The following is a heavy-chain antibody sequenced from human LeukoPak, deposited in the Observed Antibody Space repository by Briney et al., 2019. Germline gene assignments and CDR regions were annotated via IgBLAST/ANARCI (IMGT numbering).Heavy chain of an antibody. V-gene: IGHV3-53*01. CDR3: VSGHLRIQWLYYCDY. D-gene: IGHD6-19*01. CDR2: IYSGGST. CDR1: GFTVSSNY. Sequence: GGSLRLSCAASGFTVSSNYMSWVRQAAGKGLEWVSVIYSGGSTYYADSVKGRFTISRDNSKNTLYLQMNNLRAEDTAVYYCVSGHLRIQWLYYCDYWGQGTLVTVSS. J-gene: IGHJ4*02.